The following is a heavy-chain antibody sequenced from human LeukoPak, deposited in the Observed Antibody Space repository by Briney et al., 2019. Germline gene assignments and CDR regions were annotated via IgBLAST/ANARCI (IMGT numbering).Heavy chain of an antibody. D-gene: IGHD3-22*01. CDR3: ARVTRYDSSGYPLPRDAFDI. CDR1: GFTFSSHS. CDR2: ISSSSTYI. V-gene: IGHV3-21*01. J-gene: IGHJ3*02. Sequence: GGSLRLSCAASGFTFSSHSMNWVRQAPGKGLEWVSYISSSSTYIYYADSVKGRFTISRDNAKNSLYLQMNSLRAEDTAVYYCARVTRYDSSGYPLPRDAFDIWGQGTMVTVSS.